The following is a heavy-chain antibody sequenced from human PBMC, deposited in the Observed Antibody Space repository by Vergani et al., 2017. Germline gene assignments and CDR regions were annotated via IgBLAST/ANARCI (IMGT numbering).Heavy chain of an antibody. CDR2: INPNSGGT. J-gene: IGHJ4*02. V-gene: IGHV1-2*02. CDR1: GYTFTGYY. D-gene: IGHD3-22*01. CDR3: ARGEYYYDSSGYYLRYFDY. Sequence: QVQLVQSGAEVKKPGASVKVSCKASGYTFTGYYMHWVRQAPGQGLEWMGWINPNSGGTNYEQKFQGRGTMTRDTSISTAYMELSRLRSDDTAVYYCARGEYYYDSSGYYLRYFDYWGQGTLVTVSS.